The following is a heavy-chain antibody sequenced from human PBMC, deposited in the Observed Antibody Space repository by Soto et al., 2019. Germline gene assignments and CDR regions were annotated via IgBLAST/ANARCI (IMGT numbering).Heavy chain of an antibody. CDR3: AKPLVLEGEVQDFDY. Sequence: QLQLVESGGGVVRPGRSLRLSCVVSGFTFSSYGMHWVRQAPGKGLEWVAVIPYDGSHTYYADSVKGRFTISRDNSKNTLYLQMDSLRAEDTAVYYCAKPLVLEGEVQDFDYWGQGTLVTVSS. D-gene: IGHD3-3*01. J-gene: IGHJ4*02. CDR2: IPYDGSHT. CDR1: GFTFSSYG. V-gene: IGHV3-30*18.